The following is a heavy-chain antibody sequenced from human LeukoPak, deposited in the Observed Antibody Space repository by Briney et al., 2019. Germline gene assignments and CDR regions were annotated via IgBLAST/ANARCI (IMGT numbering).Heavy chain of an antibody. V-gene: IGHV4-61*02. J-gene: IGHJ4*02. Sequence: SETLSLTCTVSGGSISSGSYYWSWIRQPAGKGLEWIGRIYTSGSTNYNPSLKSRVTIPVDTSKNQFSLKLSSVTAADTAVYYCARGERWLQSSDYWGQGTLVTVSS. CDR3: ARGERWLQSSDY. CDR2: IYTSGST. CDR1: GGSISSGSYY. D-gene: IGHD5-24*01.